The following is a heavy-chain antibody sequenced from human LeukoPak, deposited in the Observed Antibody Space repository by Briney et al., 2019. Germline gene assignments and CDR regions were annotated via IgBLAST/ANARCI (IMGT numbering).Heavy chain of an antibody. CDR2: ISSGGST. J-gene: IGHJ4*02. D-gene: IGHD5-18*01. CDR3: AKEVEDSYGLRGVDY. Sequence: GGSLRLSCAAAGFTFNNYAMSWVRQAPGKGLKWVSGISSGGSTYYADSVKGRFTISRDNSKNTLYLQMNSLRAEDTAVYYCAKEVEDSYGLRGVDYWGQGTLVTVSS. V-gene: IGHV3-23*01. CDR1: GFTFNNYA.